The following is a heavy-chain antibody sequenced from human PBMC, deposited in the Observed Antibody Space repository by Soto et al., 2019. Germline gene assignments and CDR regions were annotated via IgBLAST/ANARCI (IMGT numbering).Heavy chain of an antibody. J-gene: IGHJ6*02. V-gene: IGHV1-3*01. Sequence: QVPLVQSGAEVKKPGASVKVSCKASGYTFTSYAMHWVRQAPGQRLEWMGWINAGNGNTKYSQKFQGRVTITRDTSASTAYMELSSLRSEDTAVYYCARDRWLRTSYGMDVWGQGTTVTVSS. D-gene: IGHD5-12*01. CDR1: GYTFTSYA. CDR3: ARDRWLRTSYGMDV. CDR2: INAGNGNT.